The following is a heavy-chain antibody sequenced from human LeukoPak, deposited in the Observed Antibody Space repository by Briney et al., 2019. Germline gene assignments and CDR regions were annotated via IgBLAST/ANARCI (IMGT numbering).Heavy chain of an antibody. V-gene: IGHV3-43*01. CDR3: AKDAIRGSYDFWSGYYLGGAFDI. Sequence: PGGSLRLSCAASGFTFDDYTMHWVRQAPGNGLEWVSLVSWDGGSTKYADSVKGRFTISRDNSKNSLYLQMNSLRTEDTALYYCAKDAIRGSYDFWSGYYLGGAFDIWGQGTMVTVSS. CDR1: GFTFDDYT. CDR2: VSWDGGST. D-gene: IGHD3-3*01. J-gene: IGHJ3*02.